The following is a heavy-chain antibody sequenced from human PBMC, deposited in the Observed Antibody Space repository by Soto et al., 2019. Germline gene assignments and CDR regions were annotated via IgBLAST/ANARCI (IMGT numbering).Heavy chain of an antibody. D-gene: IGHD3-22*01. Sequence: ASVKVSCKVSGYTLTELSMHWVRQAPGKGLEWMGGFDPEDGETIYAQKFQGRVTMTEDTSTDTAYMELSSLRSEDTAVYYCASTYYYDSSGYSALRYWGQGTMVTVSS. CDR1: GYTLTELS. J-gene: IGHJ4*02. V-gene: IGHV1-24*01. CDR2: FDPEDGET. CDR3: ASTYYYDSSGYSALRY.